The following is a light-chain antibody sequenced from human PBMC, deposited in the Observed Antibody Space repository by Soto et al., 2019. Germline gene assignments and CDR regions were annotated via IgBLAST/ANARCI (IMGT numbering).Light chain of an antibody. CDR3: CSYAGRYTYV. CDR1: SSDVGGYNY. J-gene: IGLJ1*01. Sequence: QSVLTQPRSVSGSPGQSVTISCTGTSSDVGGYNYVSWYQQHPGKAPKLMIYDVSKRPSGVPDRFSGSKSGNTASLTISGLQHEDEADYYCCSYAGRYTYVFGTGTKVTV. V-gene: IGLV2-11*01. CDR2: DVS.